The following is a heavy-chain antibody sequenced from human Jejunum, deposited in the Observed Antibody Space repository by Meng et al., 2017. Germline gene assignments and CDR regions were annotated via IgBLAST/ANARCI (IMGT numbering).Heavy chain of an antibody. V-gene: IGHV3-30*03. J-gene: IGHJ5*02. CDR1: GFIFSTYG. CDR3: ARGVGFDP. CDR2: ISYDGSNK. Sequence: GESLKISCAASGFIFSTYGMHWVRQAPGKGLEWVPIISYDGSNKNYADSVKGRFTISRDNSKNTLYLQMNSLRAEDMAVYYCARGVGFDPWGQGTQVNGSS. D-gene: IGHD2-15*01.